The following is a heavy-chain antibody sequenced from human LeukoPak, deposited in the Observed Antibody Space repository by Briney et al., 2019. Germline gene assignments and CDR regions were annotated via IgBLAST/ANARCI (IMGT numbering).Heavy chain of an antibody. CDR1: GGTFSSYA. J-gene: IGHJ4*02. CDR2: IIPIFGTA. V-gene: IGHV1-69*05. D-gene: IGHD1-7*01. CDR3: ASSVNYDYFDY. Sequence: GASVKVSCKASGGTFSSYAISWVRQAPGQGLEWMGGIIPIFGTANYAQKFQGRVTITTDESTSTAYMELSSLRSEDTAVYYCASSVNYDYFDYWGQGTLVTVSS.